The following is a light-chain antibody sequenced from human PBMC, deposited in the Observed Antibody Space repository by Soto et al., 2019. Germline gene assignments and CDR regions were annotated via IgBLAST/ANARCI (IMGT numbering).Light chain of an antibody. Sequence: AIRMTQSPSSLSASTGDRFTISCRSSQCIISYLAWYQQKPGKAPKLLIYAASTLQSGVPSRFSGSGSGTDFTLTISCLQSEDFATYYCQQYYSYPQITFGQGTRLEIK. CDR1: QCIISY. J-gene: IGKJ5*01. CDR3: QQYYSYPQIT. V-gene: IGKV1-8*01. CDR2: AAS.